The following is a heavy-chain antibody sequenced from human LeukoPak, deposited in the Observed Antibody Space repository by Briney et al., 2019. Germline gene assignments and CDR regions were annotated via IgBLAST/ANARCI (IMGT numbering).Heavy chain of an antibody. CDR1: GGSISSGGYY. V-gene: IGHV4-31*03. Sequence: SQTLSLTCTVSGGSISSGGYYWNWIRQHPGKGLEWIGYIYYSGSTYYNPSLKSGVTISVDTSKNQFSLKLSSVTAADTAVYYCARLRVVYGMDVWGQGTTVTVSS. CDR2: IYYSGST. D-gene: IGHD2-15*01. CDR3: ARLRVVYGMDV. J-gene: IGHJ6*02.